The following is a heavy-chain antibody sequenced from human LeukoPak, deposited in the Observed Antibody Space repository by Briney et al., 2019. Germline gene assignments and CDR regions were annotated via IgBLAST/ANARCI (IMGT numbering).Heavy chain of an antibody. J-gene: IGHJ5*02. CDR1: GGSISSGGYS. CDR2: IYHSGST. V-gene: IGHV4-30-2*01. CDR3: ARDHLYGDSGWFDP. Sequence: SQTLSLTCAVSGGSISSGGYSWSWIRQPPGKGLEWIGYIYHSGSTYYNPSLKSRVTISVDRSKNQFSLKLSSVTAADTAVYYCARDHLYGDSGWFDPWGQGTLVTVSS. D-gene: IGHD4-17*01.